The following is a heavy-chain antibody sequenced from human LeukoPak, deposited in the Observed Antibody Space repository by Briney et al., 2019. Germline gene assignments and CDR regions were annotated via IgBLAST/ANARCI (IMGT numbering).Heavy chain of an antibody. CDR3: ARDRAFDI. Sequence: SETLSLTCTVSGGSISSGGYYWSWIRQPPGKGLEWIGYIYYSGSTNYNPSLKSRVTISVDTSKNRFSLKLSSVTAADTAVYYCARDRAFDIWGQGTMVTVSS. CDR2: IYYSGST. V-gene: IGHV4-61*08. J-gene: IGHJ3*02. CDR1: GGSISSGGYY.